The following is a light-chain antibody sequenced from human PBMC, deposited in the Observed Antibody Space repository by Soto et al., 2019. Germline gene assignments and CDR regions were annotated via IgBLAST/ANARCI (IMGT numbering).Light chain of an antibody. J-gene: IGLJ1*01. V-gene: IGLV2-14*01. CDR3: SAYAGSNNFV. CDR1: SSDVGGYTY. CDR2: EVN. Sequence: QSVLTQPASVSGSPRQSITISCTGASSDVGGYTYVSWYQQHPGKAPKLIIYEVNNRPSGVSHRFSGSKSGNTASLTVSGLQTEDEADYYCSAYAGSNNFVFGSGTKVTVL.